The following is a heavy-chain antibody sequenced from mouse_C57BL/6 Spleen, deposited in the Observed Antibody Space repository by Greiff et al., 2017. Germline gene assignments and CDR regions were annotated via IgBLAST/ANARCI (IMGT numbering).Heavy chain of an antibody. CDR2: IYPGGGYT. CDR1: GYTFTNYW. D-gene: IGHD2-5*01. J-gene: IGHJ2*01. V-gene: IGHV1-63*01. CDR3: ARSPYYSNSYYCDY. Sequence: QVQLQQSGAELVRPGTSVKMSCKASGYTFTNYWIGWAKQRPGHGLEWIGDIYPGGGYTNYNEKFKGKATLTADKSSSTAYMQFSSLTSEDSAIYYCARSPYYSNSYYCDYWGQGTTLTVSS.